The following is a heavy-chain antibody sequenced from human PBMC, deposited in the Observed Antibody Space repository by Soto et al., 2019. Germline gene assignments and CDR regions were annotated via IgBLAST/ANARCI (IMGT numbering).Heavy chain of an antibody. CDR2: MTPNSGNT. J-gene: IGHJ4*02. CDR3: ARNTYKVGDFHL. Sequence: VASVKVSCKASGYTFTNYYINWVRHAPGQGLEWLGWMTPNSGNTGYAQKFQGRVTLTRDTSISTAYMELSSLRSEDTAVYYCARNTYKVGDFHLWGQGTLVTVSS. CDR1: GYTFTNYY. D-gene: IGHD1-26*01. V-gene: IGHV1-8*01.